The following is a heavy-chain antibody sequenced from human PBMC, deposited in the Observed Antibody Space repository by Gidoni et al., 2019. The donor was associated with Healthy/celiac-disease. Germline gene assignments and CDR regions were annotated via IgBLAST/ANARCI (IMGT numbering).Heavy chain of an antibody. CDR1: GFTFDDYA. CDR3: AKLYDYSNYGAPIGSQVN. J-gene: IGHJ4*02. Sequence: EVQLVESGGGVVQPGGSLRLSCAASGFTFDDYAMHWVRQAPGKGLEWVSLISGDGGSTYYADSVKGRFTISRDNSKNSLYLQMNSLRTEDTALYYCAKLYDYSNYGAPIGSQVNWGQGTLVTVSS. CDR2: ISGDGGST. V-gene: IGHV3-43*02. D-gene: IGHD4-4*01.